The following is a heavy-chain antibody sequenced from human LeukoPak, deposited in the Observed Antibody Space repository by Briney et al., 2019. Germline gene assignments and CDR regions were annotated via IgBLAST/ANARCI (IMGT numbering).Heavy chain of an antibody. J-gene: IGHJ4*02. CDR2: IGSSGGST. CDR1: GFTFSNYA. D-gene: IGHD5-24*01. Sequence: GGSLRLSCAASGFTFSNYAMNWVRQAPGKGLEWVSTIGSSGGSTYYADSVKGRFTISRDNSKNTSYLQMNSLRAEDTAVYYCAKVFRDGYNYPFDYWGQGTLVTVSS. CDR3: AKVFRDGYNYPFDY. V-gene: IGHV3-23*01.